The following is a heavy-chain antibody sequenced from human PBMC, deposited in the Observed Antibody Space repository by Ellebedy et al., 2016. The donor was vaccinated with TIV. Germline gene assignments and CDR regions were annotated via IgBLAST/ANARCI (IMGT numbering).Heavy chain of an antibody. CDR3: ARDNYDVLTGSGNWFDP. V-gene: IGHV1-2*02. CDR2: INPSGGGT. Sequence: ASVKVSCKGSGGSFSRSAINWVRQAPGQGLEWMGWINPSGGGTNYVQRFQGRVTMTRDTSISTAYMELSGLRSDDTAVYYCARDNYDVLTGSGNWFDPWGQGTLVTVSS. CDR1: GGSFSRSA. D-gene: IGHD3-9*01. J-gene: IGHJ5*02.